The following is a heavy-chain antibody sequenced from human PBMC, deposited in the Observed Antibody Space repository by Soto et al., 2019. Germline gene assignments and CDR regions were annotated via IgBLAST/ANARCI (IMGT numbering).Heavy chain of an antibody. D-gene: IGHD6-19*01. J-gene: IGHJ6*02. CDR1: GYSFTSYW. V-gene: IGHV5-51*01. Sequence: PGESLKISCKGSGYSFTSYWIGWVRQMPGKGLEWMGIIYPGDSDTRYSLSFQGQVTISADKSISTAYLQWSILKASDTAMYYCARTRQGSYSSGWYGMDVWGQGTTVTVSS. CDR3: ARTRQGSYSSGWYGMDV. CDR2: IYPGDSDT.